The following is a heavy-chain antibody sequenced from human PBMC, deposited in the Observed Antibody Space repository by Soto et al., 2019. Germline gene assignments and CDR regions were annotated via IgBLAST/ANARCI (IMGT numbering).Heavy chain of an antibody. CDR1: GFTFSSYA. Sequence: EVQLLESGGGLVQPGGSLRLSCAASGFTFSSYAMSWVRQAPGKGLEWVSAISGSGGSTYYADSVKGRFTIPRDNSKNTLYLQMNSLRAEDTAVHYIVKDAKPYCSGGSSYSYWGQGTLVTVSS. V-gene: IGHV3-23*01. CDR3: VKDAKPYCSGGSSYSY. J-gene: IGHJ4*02. D-gene: IGHD2-15*01. CDR2: ISGSGGST.